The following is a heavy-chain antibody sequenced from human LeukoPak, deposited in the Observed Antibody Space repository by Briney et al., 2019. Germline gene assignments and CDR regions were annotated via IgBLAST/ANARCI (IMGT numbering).Heavy chain of an antibody. CDR2: IVVGSGNT. CDR1: GFTFTSSA. J-gene: IGHJ4*02. CDR3: AHYDFWSGYYIPDY. V-gene: IGHV1-58*02. D-gene: IGHD3-3*01. Sequence: SVKVSCKASGFTFTSSAMQWVRQARGQRLEWIGWIVVGSGNTNYAQKFQERVTITRDMSTSTAYMELGSLRSEDTAVYYCAHYDFWSGYYIPDYWGQGTLVTVSS.